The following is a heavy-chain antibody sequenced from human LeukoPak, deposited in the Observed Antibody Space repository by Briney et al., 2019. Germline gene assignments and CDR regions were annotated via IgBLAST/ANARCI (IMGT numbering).Heavy chain of an antibody. CDR3: ARDSSGYDYY. CDR1: GFTVSSNY. J-gene: IGHJ4*02. Sequence: PGGSLRVSCAASGFTVSSNYMNWVRQAPGKGLEWVSVISSAGDTYYADSVQGRFTISRDNSKNTLYLQMNSLRAEDTAVYYCARDSSGYDYYWGQGTLVTVSS. V-gene: IGHV3-66*01. CDR2: ISSAGDT. D-gene: IGHD5-12*01.